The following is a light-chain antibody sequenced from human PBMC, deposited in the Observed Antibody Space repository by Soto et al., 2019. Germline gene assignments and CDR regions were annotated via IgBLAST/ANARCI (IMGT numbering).Light chain of an antibody. Sequence: EIVMTQSPATLSVSPGERDTLSCRASQSVSSSLAWYQQKPGQAPRLLIYGASTRATGIPARFSGSGSGTEFTLTISSLQSEDFAVYYCQQYNNWWTFGQGTKVEIK. V-gene: IGKV3-15*01. CDR1: QSVSSS. CDR3: QQYNNWWT. CDR2: GAS. J-gene: IGKJ1*01.